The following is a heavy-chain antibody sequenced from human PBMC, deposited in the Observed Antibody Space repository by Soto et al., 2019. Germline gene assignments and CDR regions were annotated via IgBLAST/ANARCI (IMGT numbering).Heavy chain of an antibody. V-gene: IGHV4-31*03. CDR3: ARTDDFWSGYYAFDI. CDR1: GGSISSGGYY. J-gene: IGHJ3*02. CDR2: IYYSGST. D-gene: IGHD3-3*01. Sequence: PSETLSLTCTVSGGSISSGGYYWSWIRQHPGKGLEWIGYIYYSGSTYYNPSLKSRVTISVDTSKNQFSLKLSSVTAADTAVYYCARTDDFWSGYYAFDIWGQGTMVTVSS.